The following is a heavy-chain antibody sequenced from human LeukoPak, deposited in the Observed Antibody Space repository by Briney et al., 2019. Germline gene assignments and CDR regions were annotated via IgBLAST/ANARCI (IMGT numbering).Heavy chain of an antibody. Sequence: GRSLRLSCTASGFTFGDNAMTWVRQAPGRGLEWVGFLRSKTYGETTEYAASVKGRFTISRDDSKSIAYLQMNSLKSEDTAVYYCTRGIAKTGMNCWGQGTLVTVSA. CDR1: GFTFGDNA. CDR2: LRSKTYGETT. J-gene: IGHJ4*02. D-gene: IGHD6-19*01. CDR3: TRGIAKTGMNC. V-gene: IGHV3-49*04.